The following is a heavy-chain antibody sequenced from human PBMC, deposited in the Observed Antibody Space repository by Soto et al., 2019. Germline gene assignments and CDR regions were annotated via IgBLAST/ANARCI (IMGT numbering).Heavy chain of an antibody. CDR2: INPSGGST. Sequence: QVQLVQSGAEVKKPGASVKVSCKASGYTFTSYYMHWVRQAPGQGLEWMGIINPSGGSTSYAQKCQGRVPRSRAAATRTVYMVLSSPGSGDTAVYYCAGVAVGPGRYYPAFGPWGQGTQVTVSS. D-gene: IGHD3-10*01. CDR1: GYTFTSYY. J-gene: IGHJ5*02. CDR3: AGVAVGPGRYYPAFGP. V-gene: IGHV1-46*03.